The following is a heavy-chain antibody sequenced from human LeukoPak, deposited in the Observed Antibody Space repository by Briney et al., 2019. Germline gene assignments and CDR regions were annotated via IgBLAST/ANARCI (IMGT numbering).Heavy chain of an antibody. J-gene: IGHJ4*02. CDR3: AREELWGSGGFDY. CDR1: GFTFSSYS. Sequence: PGGSLRLSCAASGFTFSSYSMNWVRQAPGKGLEWVSSISSSSSYIYYADSVKGRFTISRDNAKNSLYLQMNSLRAEDTAVYYCAREELWGSGGFDYWGQGTLVTVSS. V-gene: IGHV3-21*01. CDR2: ISSSSSYI. D-gene: IGHD5-18*01.